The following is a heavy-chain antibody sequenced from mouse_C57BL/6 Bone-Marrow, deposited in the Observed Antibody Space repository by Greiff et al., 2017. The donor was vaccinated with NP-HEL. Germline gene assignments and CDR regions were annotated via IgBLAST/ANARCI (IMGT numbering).Heavy chain of an antibody. CDR1: GFSLTSYA. D-gene: IGHD1-1*01. CDR3: ARDYYGSSYYFDY. V-gene: IGHV2-9-1*01. J-gene: IGHJ2*01. CDR2: IWPGGGT. Sequence: VQGVESGPGLVAPSQSLSITCTVSGFSLTSYAISWVRQPPGKGLEWLGVIWPGGGTNYNSALKSRLSISKDNSKSQVFLKMNSLQTDDTARYYCARDYYGSSYYFDYWGQGTTLTVSS.